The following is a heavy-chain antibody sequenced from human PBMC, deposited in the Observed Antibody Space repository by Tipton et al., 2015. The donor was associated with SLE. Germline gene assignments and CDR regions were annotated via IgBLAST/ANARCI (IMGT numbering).Heavy chain of an antibody. CDR2: LYDSGNT. J-gene: IGHJ6*03. CDR1: GLSISSAYY. Sequence: LRLSCAVSGLSISSAYYWGWIRQPPGKGLEWIGYLYDSGNTNYNPSLESRVTISVDTSKNQFSLNLTSVTAADTAVYYCARAVRDLYYYYYLDVWGKGTTVTVSS. V-gene: IGHV4-61*01. CDR3: ARAVRDLYYYYYLDV. D-gene: IGHD3-10*01.